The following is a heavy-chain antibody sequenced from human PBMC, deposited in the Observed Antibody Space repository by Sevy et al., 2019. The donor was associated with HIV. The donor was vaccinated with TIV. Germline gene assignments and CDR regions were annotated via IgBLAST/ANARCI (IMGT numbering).Heavy chain of an antibody. D-gene: IGHD3-22*01. CDR3: VKGYYYDSSGYNLWAFDI. J-gene: IGHJ3*02. Sequence: GGSLRLSCSASGFTFSSYAMHWVRQAPGKGLEYVSAISSNGGSTYYADSVKGRFTISRDNSKNTLYLQMSSLRAEDTAVYYCVKGYYYDSSGYNLWAFDIWGQETMVTVSS. CDR1: GFTFSSYA. CDR2: ISSNGGST. V-gene: IGHV3-64D*06.